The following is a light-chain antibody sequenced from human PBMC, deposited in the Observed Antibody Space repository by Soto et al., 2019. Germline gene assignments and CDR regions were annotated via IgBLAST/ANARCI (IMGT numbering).Light chain of an antibody. CDR3: HQSCRTPLT. J-gene: IGKJ4*01. CDR1: HSISTY. Sequence: DIQMTQCPSSLSASGGDRVTITCRASHSISTYLDWYQQKPGQAPNLLIYAAFSLQSGVPSRFRARGSGTDFTLTISSLHTEDFATYDCHQSCRTPLTFGGGTKVEIK. V-gene: IGKV1-39*01. CDR2: AAF.